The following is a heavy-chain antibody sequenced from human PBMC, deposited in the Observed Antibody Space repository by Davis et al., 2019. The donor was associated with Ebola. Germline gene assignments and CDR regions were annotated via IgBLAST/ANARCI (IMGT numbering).Heavy chain of an antibody. CDR2: IDDSGNA. V-gene: IGHV4-30-4*01. CDR1: GGSINSDHY. CDR3: AGRGREGCRDDCSVDAFDV. D-gene: IGHD2-21*01. J-gene: IGHJ3*01. Sequence: PSETLSLTCSVSGGSINSDHYWSWIRQPPGQGLEWIAYIDDSGNAYYKPSLKSRCNISLFTSKNQFSLSLTSVTAADTAVYFCAGRGREGCRDDCSVDAFDVWGQGIMVAVSS.